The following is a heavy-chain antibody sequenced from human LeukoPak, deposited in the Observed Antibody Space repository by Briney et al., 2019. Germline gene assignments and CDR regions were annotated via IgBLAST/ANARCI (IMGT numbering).Heavy chain of an antibody. V-gene: IGHV1-2*02. CDR1: GYTFTGYY. CDR3: AIVRPEQLWLLSWFDP. J-gene: IGHJ5*02. D-gene: IGHD5-18*01. Sequence: ASVKVSCKASGYTFTGYYMHWVRQAPGQGLEWMGWINPNSGGTNYAQKFQGRVTMTRDTSISTAYMELSRLRSDDTAVYYCAIVRPEQLWLLSWFDPWGQGTLVTVSS. CDR2: INPNSGGT.